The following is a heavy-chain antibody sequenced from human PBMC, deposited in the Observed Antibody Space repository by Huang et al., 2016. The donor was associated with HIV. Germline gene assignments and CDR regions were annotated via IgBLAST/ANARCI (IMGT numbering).Heavy chain of an antibody. Sequence: QVQLVESGGGVVQPGRSLRLSCAASGFTFSSFGIHWVRQAPGKGVEWVSVTSNDESKKYYADSGKGRFTITRDNSRNTVYLQMNSLRTEGTAVYYCAKGGGASGDFDYWGQGTLVTVSS. D-gene: IGHD3-10*01. CDR2: TSNDESKK. CDR1: GFTFSSFG. V-gene: IGHV3-30*18. CDR3: AKGGGASGDFDY. J-gene: IGHJ4*02.